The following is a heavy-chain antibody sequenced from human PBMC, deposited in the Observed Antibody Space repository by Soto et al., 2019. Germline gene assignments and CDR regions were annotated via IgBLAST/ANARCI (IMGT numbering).Heavy chain of an antibody. J-gene: IGHJ4*02. CDR2: SKNRGQGFTI. CDR1: GFTFNDHY. D-gene: IGHD3-16*01. V-gene: IGHV3-72*01. CDR3: TVWIEGACY. Sequence: HLVASGGGLVQPGGSLRLSCAASGFTFNDHYMDGVRQAPGKGLEWVARSKNRGQGFTIEYAASLKGRFTISRDDSANSLYLQMNSLETDDTAVYYCTVWIEGACYWGRGILVTVSS.